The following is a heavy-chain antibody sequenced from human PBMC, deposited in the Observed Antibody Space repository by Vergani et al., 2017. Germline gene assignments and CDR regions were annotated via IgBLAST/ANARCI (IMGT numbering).Heavy chain of an antibody. D-gene: IGHD1-1*01. J-gene: IGHJ6*02. Sequence: QVQLQQWGAGLLRPSETLSLTCAVYGGSFSGVYWSWIRQPPGKGLEWVGEINQSGSASYNPSLKSRVSMSLDTSKNQCSLILSSVTAADTAVYYCAKGVQLHYYYGMDVWGQGP. CDR2: INQSGSA. CDR1: GGSFSGVY. V-gene: IGHV4-34*01. CDR3: AKGVQLHYYYGMDV.